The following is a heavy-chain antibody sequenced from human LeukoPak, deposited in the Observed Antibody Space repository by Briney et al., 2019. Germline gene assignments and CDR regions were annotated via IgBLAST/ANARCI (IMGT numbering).Heavy chain of an antibody. V-gene: IGHV4-34*01. D-gene: IGHD2-8*01. Sequence: SETLSLTCAVYGSSLNGHYWSWIRQTPGEGLEWIGEGSDRGGTKFNPSLKSRVSILADTSKNQFTLKLTSVTAADTAIYYCAKNGQSGFSFDPWGQGTLVTVSS. J-gene: IGHJ5*02. CDR3: AKNGQSGFSFDP. CDR2: GSDRGGT. CDR1: GSSLNGHY.